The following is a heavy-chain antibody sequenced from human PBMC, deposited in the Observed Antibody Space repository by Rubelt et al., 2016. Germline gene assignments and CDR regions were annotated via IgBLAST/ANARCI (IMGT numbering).Heavy chain of an antibody. CDR2: ISSSSGVT. D-gene: IGHD5-18*01. CDR3: ASGRTAMYYFDY. CDR1: GYTFTTYA. J-gene: IGHJ4*02. Sequence: QVQLVQSGSELKKPGASVKVSCKASGYTFTTYAMNWVRQAPGQGLEWMGRISSSSGVTNYAQKFQGRVTMTRDTSISTAYMELGGLGSDDTAAYYCASGRTAMYYFDYWGQGTLVTVSS. V-gene: IGHV1-2*06.